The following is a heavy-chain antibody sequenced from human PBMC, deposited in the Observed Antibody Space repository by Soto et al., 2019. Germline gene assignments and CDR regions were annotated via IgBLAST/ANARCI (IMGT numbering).Heavy chain of an antibody. CDR1: GYTFATNG. V-gene: IGHV1-18*01. CDR3: ARASVGIGLFAMDV. CDR2: ISVNNGNT. Sequence: QVQLVQSGAEVKNPGASVKVSCKASGYTFATNGISWVRQAPGQGLEWVGWISVNNGNTNYAQRLQGRVTMTTDTSTSTAYMELRSLRCDDTAVYYCARASVGIGLFAMDVWGQATTVTV. J-gene: IGHJ6*02. D-gene: IGHD2-21*01.